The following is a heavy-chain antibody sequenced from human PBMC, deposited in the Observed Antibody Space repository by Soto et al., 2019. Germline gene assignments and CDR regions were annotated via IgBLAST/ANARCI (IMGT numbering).Heavy chain of an antibody. Sequence: QVNLVQSGAEVKKPGSSVKVSCKLSGGTFSSYVIIWVRQAPGQGLEWMGGIIPVSGTANYAQKFQGRVTISADAATNTAYMDLSSLRFDDTAVYYCATVDRSVALVGWFDPWGQGTLVTVSS. V-gene: IGHV1-69*01. D-gene: IGHD2-15*01. CDR3: ATVDRSVALVGWFDP. CDR1: GGTFSSYV. CDR2: IIPVSGTA. J-gene: IGHJ5*02.